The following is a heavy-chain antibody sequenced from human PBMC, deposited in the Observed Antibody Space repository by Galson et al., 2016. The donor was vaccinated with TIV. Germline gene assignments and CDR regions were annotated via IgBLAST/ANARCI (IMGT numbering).Heavy chain of an antibody. V-gene: IGHV1-3*01. Sequence: SVKVSCKASGYTFTHHALHWVRQAPGQSLEWMGCINAGNGYTKYSQMFQGRVTITRDTSASTAYMELSSLSSEDTAVYYCARPPYCGGDCYKCDYWGQGTLVTVSS. CDR2: INAGNGYT. CDR1: GYTFTHHA. D-gene: IGHD2-21*01. J-gene: IGHJ4*02. CDR3: ARPPYCGGDCYKCDY.